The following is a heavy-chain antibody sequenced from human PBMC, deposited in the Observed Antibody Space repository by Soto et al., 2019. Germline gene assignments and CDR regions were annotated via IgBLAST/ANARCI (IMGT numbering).Heavy chain of an antibody. D-gene: IGHD2-8*02. CDR3: AKATATGGGAFDI. V-gene: IGHV3-23*01. CDR2: ILVGGST. CDR1: GFTCSSCD. J-gene: IGHJ3*02. Sequence: EVQVLESGGGLVQPGGSLRLSCAASGFTCSSCDMSWVRQAPGKGLEWVSTILVGGSTHYPDSVKGRFTISRDNSKNTVFLQMNSLTAGDTAVYYCAKATATGGGAFDICGQGTVVTVSS.